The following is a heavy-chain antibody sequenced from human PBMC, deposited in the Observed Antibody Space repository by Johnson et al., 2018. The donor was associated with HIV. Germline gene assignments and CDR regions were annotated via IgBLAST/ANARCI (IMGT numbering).Heavy chain of an antibody. D-gene: IGHD6-6*01. CDR2: ISWNSGSI. CDR3: TKDLYLGLWDSTSSRGFDV. J-gene: IGHJ3*01. Sequence: VQLVESGGGLVQPGGSLRLSCAASGFTFSSYAMSWVRQAPGKGPEWVSGISWNSGSIDYADSVKGRFTISRDNAKHSLFLHMNRLRPEDTALYYCTKDLYLGLWDSTSSRGFDVWGQGTMVTVSS. CDR1: GFTFSSYA. V-gene: IGHV3-9*01.